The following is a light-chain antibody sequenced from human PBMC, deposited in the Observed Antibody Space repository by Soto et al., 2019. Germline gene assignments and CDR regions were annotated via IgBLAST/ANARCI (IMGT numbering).Light chain of an antibody. Sequence: QSVLTQPPSVSGAPGQRVTISCTGSSSNIGAGYDVHWYQQLPGIAPKLLIYANTNRPSGIPDRFSGSKSGTSASLAITGLQSEDEADYYCQSYDSSLSGYVFGTGTKLTV. V-gene: IGLV1-40*01. CDR1: SSNIGAGYD. CDR3: QSYDSSLSGYV. CDR2: ANT. J-gene: IGLJ1*01.